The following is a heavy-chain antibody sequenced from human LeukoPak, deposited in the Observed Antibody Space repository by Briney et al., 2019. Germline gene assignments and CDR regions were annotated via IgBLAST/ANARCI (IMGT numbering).Heavy chain of an antibody. D-gene: IGHD5-24*01. CDR2: IYYSGST. CDR3: ARAGWLQFGAFDM. CDR1: GGSISSSSYY. Sequence: PSETLSLTCTVSGGSISSSSYYWGWIRQPPGKGLEWIGSIYYSGSTNYNPSPKSRVTISVDTSKNQFSLKLSSVTAADTALYYCARAGWLQFGAFDMWGQGTMVTVSS. J-gene: IGHJ3*02. V-gene: IGHV4-39*07.